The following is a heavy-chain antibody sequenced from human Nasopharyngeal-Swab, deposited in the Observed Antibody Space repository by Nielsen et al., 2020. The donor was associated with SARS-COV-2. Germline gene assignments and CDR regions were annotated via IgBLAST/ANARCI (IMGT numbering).Heavy chain of an antibody. J-gene: IGHJ6*02. Sequence: ASVKVSCKASGYTFTSYAMHWVRQAPGQRLEWMGWINAGNGNTKYSQKFQGRVTITRDTSASTAYRELSSLRSEDTAVYYCARDDYYYYGMDVWGQGTTVTVSS. V-gene: IGHV1-3*01. CDR2: INAGNGNT. CDR3: ARDDYYYYGMDV. CDR1: GYTFTSYA.